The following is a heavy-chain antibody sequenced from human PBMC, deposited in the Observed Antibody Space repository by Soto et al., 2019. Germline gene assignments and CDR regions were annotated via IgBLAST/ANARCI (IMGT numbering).Heavy chain of an antibody. Sequence: QVQLQASGPGLVKPSETLSLTCSVSFNSVSDFHWGWIRHSPGKGLAWIGYICYSGTSNYNPSLNSRLSMSVDKSKNPFSLKVTSVTAADTAIYYCARAKYYHDSGSHVCFDPWGHGTLVTVSS. J-gene: IGHJ5*02. CDR3: ARAKYYHDSGSHVCFDP. V-gene: IGHV4-59*02. CDR2: ICYSGTS. CDR1: FNSVSDFH. D-gene: IGHD3-10*01.